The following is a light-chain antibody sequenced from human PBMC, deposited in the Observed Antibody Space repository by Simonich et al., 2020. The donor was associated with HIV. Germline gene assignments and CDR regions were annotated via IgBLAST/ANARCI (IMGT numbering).Light chain of an antibody. J-gene: IGKJ1*01. V-gene: IGKV1-NL1*01. CDR1: QGISNS. CDR3: QQYDNWPPWT. CDR2: AAS. Sequence: DIQMTQSPSSLSASVGARVTITCRASQGISNSLAWYQQKPGKAPKLLLYAASRLESWVPSKFSGSGSGTDYTLTISSLQPEDFAVYYCQQYDNWPPWTFGQGTKVEIK.